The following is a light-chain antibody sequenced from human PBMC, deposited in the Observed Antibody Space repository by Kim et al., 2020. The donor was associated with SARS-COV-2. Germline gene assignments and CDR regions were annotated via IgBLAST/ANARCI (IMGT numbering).Light chain of an antibody. Sequence: GESATRTCRASQNVGMNLAWCQQTPGQDPRRIVYEAAMRAAGIPDRFSGSGSGTDFALTIGSLAPEDFAIYYCQQRGSWPPALTFGGGTKVDIK. CDR1: QNVGMN. CDR2: EAA. V-gene: IGKV3-11*01. CDR3: QQRGSWPPALT. J-gene: IGKJ4*01.